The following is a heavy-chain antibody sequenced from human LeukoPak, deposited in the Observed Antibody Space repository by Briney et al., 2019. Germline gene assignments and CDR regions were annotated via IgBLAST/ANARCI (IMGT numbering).Heavy chain of an antibody. J-gene: IGHJ4*02. CDR1: GFTFSSYS. V-gene: IGHV3-48*02. D-gene: IGHD3-10*01. Sequence: PAGSRRLSCAASGFTFSSYSMSWVRPAPKRVLEWVSYIRSSSSTIYYADSVNNRFTIARDNAKNALYQQMNNRRDEDTAVYYCARSLTYYGSGSHYYIHFDYWGQGTLVSVSS. CDR2: IRSSSSTI. CDR3: ARSLTYYGSGSHYYIHFDY.